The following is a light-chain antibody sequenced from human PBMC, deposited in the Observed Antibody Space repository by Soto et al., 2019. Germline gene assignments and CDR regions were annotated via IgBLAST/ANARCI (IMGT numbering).Light chain of an antibody. CDR1: QSIVGNN. V-gene: IGKV3-20*01. J-gene: IGKJ1*01. CDR2: GVS. CDR3: QQFGNSPGT. Sequence: ETVLTQSPGIVSLSPGEGATLSCRASQSIVGNNLAWYQQKPGQAPRLLIYGVSSRATGIPDRFSGSGSRTAFTLTISRLEPEDSAVDYCQQFGNSPGTFGHGTKVELK.